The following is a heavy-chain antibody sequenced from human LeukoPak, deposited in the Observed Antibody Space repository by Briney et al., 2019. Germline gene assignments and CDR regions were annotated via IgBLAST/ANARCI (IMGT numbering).Heavy chain of an antibody. J-gene: IGHJ4*02. CDR1: GGSIRSYY. CDR3: ARQPQGYPQVNFDY. CDR2: IYSSGST. Sequence: SETLSLTCSVSGGSIRSYYWSWIRQPAGKGLEWIERIYSSGSTIYNPSLKSRVTMSVDTSKNQFSLKLTSVSAADTAVYYCARQPQGYPQVNFDYWGQGTLVTVSS. D-gene: IGHD1-1*01. V-gene: IGHV4-4*07.